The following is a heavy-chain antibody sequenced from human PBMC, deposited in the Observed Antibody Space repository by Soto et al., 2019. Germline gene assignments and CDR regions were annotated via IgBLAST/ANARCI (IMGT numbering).Heavy chain of an antibody. CDR1: GFTLSSYA. Sequence: GGSLRLSCAASGFTLSSYAMSWVRQAPGKGLEWVSAISGSGGSTYYADSVKGRFTISRDNSKNTLYLQMNSLRAEDTAVYYRAKDSGSMTTVTTFDYWGQGTLVTVSS. D-gene: IGHD4-17*01. CDR2: ISGSGGST. V-gene: IGHV3-23*01. J-gene: IGHJ4*02. CDR3: AKDSGSMTTVTTFDY.